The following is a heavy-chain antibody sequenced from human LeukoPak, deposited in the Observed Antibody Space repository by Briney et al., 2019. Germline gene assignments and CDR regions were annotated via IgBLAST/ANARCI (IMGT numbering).Heavy chain of an antibody. CDR1: GYTFTGYY. V-gene: IGHV1-2*06. D-gene: IGHD3-22*01. CDR2: IIPNSGGT. CDR3: ARGDYDTSGYKFDY. J-gene: IGHJ4*02. Sequence: GESLKVSCKASGYTFTGYYMHWVRQAPGQGLEWMGRIIPNSGGTNSGQKFQGRLTMTRDTSISTAYMELSRLSSDDTAVYYCARGDYDTSGYKFDYWGQGTLVIVSS.